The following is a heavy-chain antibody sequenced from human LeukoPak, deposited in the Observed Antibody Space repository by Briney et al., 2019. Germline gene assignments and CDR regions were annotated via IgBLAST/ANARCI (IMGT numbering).Heavy chain of an antibody. J-gene: IGHJ4*02. D-gene: IGHD6-13*01. V-gene: IGHV3-30*04. CDR2: ISSDGSNK. Sequence: GGSLRLSCAASGFTFSSYAMRWVRQAPGKGLEWVAVISSDGSNKYYADSVKGRFTISRDNSKNPLYLQMNSLRAEDTAVYYCARDLSEQLEGYLDYWGQGTLVTVSS. CDR3: ARDLSEQLEGYLDY. CDR1: GFTFSSYA.